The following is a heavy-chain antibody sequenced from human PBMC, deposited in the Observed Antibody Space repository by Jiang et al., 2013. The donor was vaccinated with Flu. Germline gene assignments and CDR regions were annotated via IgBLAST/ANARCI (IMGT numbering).Heavy chain of an antibody. CDR2: IYPGDSDT. D-gene: IGHD3-10*01. J-gene: IGHJ4*02. V-gene: IGHV5-51*01. CDR3: ARGLSDYYGSGSYYFDY. CDR1: GYSFTSYW. Sequence: SCKGSGYSFTSYWIGWVRQMPGKGLEWMGIIYPGDSDTRYSPSFQGQVTISADKSISTAYLQWSSLKASDTAMYYCARGLSDYYGSGSYYFDYWGQGTLVTVSS.